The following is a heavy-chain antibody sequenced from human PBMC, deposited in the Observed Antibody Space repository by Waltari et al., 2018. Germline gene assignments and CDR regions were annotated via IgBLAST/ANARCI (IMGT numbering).Heavy chain of an antibody. CDR2: IYTSGSN. CDR3: ARVPFYCTNGVCYYYFDY. J-gene: IGHJ4*02. D-gene: IGHD2-8*01. V-gene: IGHV4-61*02. Sequence: QVQLQESGPGLVKPSQTLSLTCTVSGGSISSGSYYWSWIRQPAGKGLEWIGRIYTSGSNNYNPSLKSRVTISVDTSKNQCSLKLSSVTAADTAVYYCARVPFYCTNGVCYYYFDYWGQGTLVTVSS. CDR1: GGSISSGSYY.